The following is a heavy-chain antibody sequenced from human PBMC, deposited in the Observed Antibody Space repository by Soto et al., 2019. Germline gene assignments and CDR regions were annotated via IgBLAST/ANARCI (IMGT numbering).Heavy chain of an antibody. Sequence: GGSLRLSCAASGFPCSIYRMRWVGEARGQGLEWVANIKQDGSEKDYVDSVKGRFTISRYNAKNSLYLKTTSLRAEDADVYYFASDDDNGNYLFNYWGQGTPVTVSS. CDR1: GFPCSIYR. CDR2: IKQDGSEK. J-gene: IGHJ4*02. D-gene: IGHD2-8*01. CDR3: ASDDDNGNYLFNY. V-gene: IGHV3-7*01.